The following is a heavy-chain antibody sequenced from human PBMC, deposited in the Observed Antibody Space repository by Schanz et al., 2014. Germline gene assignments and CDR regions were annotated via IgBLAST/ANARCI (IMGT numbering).Heavy chain of an antibody. D-gene: IGHD3-3*01. CDR3: AKDIRIRLFFQFDS. J-gene: IGHJ4*02. CDR1: GFTFADYA. V-gene: IGHV3-9*01. Sequence: DVQLVESGGGLVQPGRSLRLSCAASGFTFADYAMHWVRQAPGKGLEWVSGISCNGAGIGYADSVKGRFTISRDNAKNSLYLQMNSVTAEDTALYYCAKDIRIRLFFQFDSWGQGTLVTVSS. CDR2: ISCNGAGI.